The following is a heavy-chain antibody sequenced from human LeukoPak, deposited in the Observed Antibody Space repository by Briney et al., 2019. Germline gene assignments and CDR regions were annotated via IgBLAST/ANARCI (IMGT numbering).Heavy chain of an antibody. CDR1: GAPVNSGSYY. D-gene: IGHD3-22*01. V-gene: IGHV4-39*01. CDR2: IYYSGST. CDR3: ASSYYYDSSGYYHYGMDV. Sequence: PSETLSLTCTVSGAPVNSGSYYWNWIRQPPGKGLEWIGSIYYSGSTYYNPSLKSRVTISVDTSKNQFSLKLSSVTAADTAVYYCASSYYYDSSGYYHYGMDVWGQGTTVTVSS. J-gene: IGHJ6*02.